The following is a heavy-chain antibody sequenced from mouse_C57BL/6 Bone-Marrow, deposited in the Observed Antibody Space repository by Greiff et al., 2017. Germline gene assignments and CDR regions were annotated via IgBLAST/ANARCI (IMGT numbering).Heavy chain of an antibody. CDR3: TTFDGYLYYFDY. J-gene: IGHJ2*01. CDR1: GYTFTSYW. V-gene: IGHV1-5*01. D-gene: IGHD2-3*01. Sequence: EVQLQQSGTVLARPGASVKMSCKTSGYTFTSYWMHWVKQRPGQGLEWIGAIYPGNSDTSYNQKFKGKAKLTAVTSASTAYMELSSLTNEDSAVYYCTTFDGYLYYFDYWGQGTTLTVSS. CDR2: IYPGNSDT.